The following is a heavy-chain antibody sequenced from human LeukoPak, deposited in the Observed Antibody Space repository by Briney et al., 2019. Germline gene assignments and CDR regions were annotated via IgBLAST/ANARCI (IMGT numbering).Heavy chain of an antibody. CDR2: IKSKTEGGTT. D-gene: IGHD1-26*01. CDR1: GFTFTNAW. J-gene: IGHJ4*02. Sequence: KPGGSLRLSCSASGFTFTNAWMSWVRQAPGKGLEWVGRIKSKTEGGTTDYAAPVKGRFSISRDDSKNTLYLQMNSLKSEDTAVYYCQGGRFWGQGTLVTVSS. CDR3: QGGRF. V-gene: IGHV3-15*01.